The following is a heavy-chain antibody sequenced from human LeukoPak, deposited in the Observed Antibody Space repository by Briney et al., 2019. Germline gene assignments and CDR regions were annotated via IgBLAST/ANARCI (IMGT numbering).Heavy chain of an antibody. CDR1: GGTFSSYA. Sequence: EASVKVSCKASGGTFSSYAISWVRQAPGQGLEWMGGIIPIFGTANYAQKFQGRVTITTDESTSTAYMELSSLRSEDTAVYYCARGDYYDSSGEVRPGDAFDIWGQGTMVTVSS. V-gene: IGHV1-69*05. D-gene: IGHD3-22*01. CDR2: IIPIFGTA. CDR3: ARGDYYDSSGEVRPGDAFDI. J-gene: IGHJ3*02.